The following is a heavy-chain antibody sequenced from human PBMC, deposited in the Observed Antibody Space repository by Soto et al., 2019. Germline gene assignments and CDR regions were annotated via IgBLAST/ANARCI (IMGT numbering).Heavy chain of an antibody. V-gene: IGHV3-33*01. CDR2: IWFDGSDK. CDR1: GFTFSTYG. Sequence: QVQLVESGGGVVQPGRSLRLSCAASGFTFSTYGMHWVRQAPGKGLEWVALIWFDGSDKYYTESVKGRFTISRDNSRSTVDLQMNSLRAEDTAVYYCARLYCSAASCYSVGAFDIRGLGTMVTVTS. D-gene: IGHD2-2*01. J-gene: IGHJ3*02. CDR3: ARLYCSAASCYSVGAFDI.